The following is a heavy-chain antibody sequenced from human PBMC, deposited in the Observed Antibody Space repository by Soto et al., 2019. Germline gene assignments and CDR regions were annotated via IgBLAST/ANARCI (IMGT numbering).Heavy chain of an antibody. J-gene: IGHJ6*02. D-gene: IGHD3-22*01. Sequence: ASMKVSCKASGYTFTSYGIHWVRQAPGQRLEWTGWINAGNGNTKYPEKFQGRVTITRDTSASTAYLELSSLRSEDTAVYYCARDPNDSSAYYHHYYYGMDVWGQGTTVTVS. V-gene: IGHV1-3*01. CDR1: GYTFTSYG. CDR3: ARDPNDSSAYYHHYYYGMDV. CDR2: INAGNGNT.